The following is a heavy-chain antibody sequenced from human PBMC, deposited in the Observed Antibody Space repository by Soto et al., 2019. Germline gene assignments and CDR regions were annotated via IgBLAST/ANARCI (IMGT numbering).Heavy chain of an antibody. CDR2: VNAGNGNT. V-gene: IGHV1-3*01. J-gene: IGHJ4*02. Sequence: ASVKVSCKASGYTFTSYATHWLRQAPGQRLERMGWVNAGNGNTKYSQKFQGRVTITRDTSASTAYMELSSLRSEDTAVYYCARVLLDILTGYILYYFDYWGQGTLVTVSS. CDR3: ARVLLDILTGYILYYFDY. CDR1: GYTFTSYA. D-gene: IGHD3-9*01.